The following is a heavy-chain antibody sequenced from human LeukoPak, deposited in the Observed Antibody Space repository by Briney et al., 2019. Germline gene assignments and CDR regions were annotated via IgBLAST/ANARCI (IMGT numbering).Heavy chain of an antibody. V-gene: IGHV3-23*01. CDR3: AKYRTTNAPPRNFDY. CDR2: IGSDSGGI. J-gene: IGHJ4*02. Sequence: GGSLRLSCAASGFTFSSFAMIWVRQAPGKGLEWVSVIGSDSGGIVYADSVKGRFTISRDNSNNTLYLQMNSLRADDTAVYYCAKYRTTNAPPRNFDYWGQGTLVTVSS. D-gene: IGHD1-14*01. CDR1: GFTFSSFA.